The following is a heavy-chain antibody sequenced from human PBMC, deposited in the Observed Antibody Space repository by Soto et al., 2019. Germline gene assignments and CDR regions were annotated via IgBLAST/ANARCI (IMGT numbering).Heavy chain of an antibody. CDR1: GYTFTSYG. D-gene: IGHD3-22*01. CDR2: ISAYNGNT. V-gene: IGHV1-18*01. CDR3: ARDLVRYYSSGHQIWFDP. J-gene: IGHJ5*02. Sequence: ASVKVSCKASGYTFTSYGISWVRQAPGQGLEWMGWISAYNGNTNYAQKLQGRVTMTTDTSTSTAYMELRSLRSDDTAVYYCARDLVRYYSSGHQIWFDPWGQGTLVTVS.